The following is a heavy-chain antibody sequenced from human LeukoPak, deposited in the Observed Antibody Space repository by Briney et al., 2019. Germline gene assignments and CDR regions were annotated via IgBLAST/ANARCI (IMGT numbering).Heavy chain of an antibody. CDR1: GFTFSSYS. Sequence: PGGSLRLSCAASGFTFSSYSMNWVRQAPGKGLEWVSSISSSSSYIYYADSVKGRFTISRDNAKNSLYLQMNSLRAEDTAVYYCARDRPKVTMVRGVISWYYYMDVWGKGTTVTVSS. CDR2: ISSSSSYI. CDR3: ARDRPKVTMVRGVISWYYYMDV. D-gene: IGHD3-10*01. V-gene: IGHV3-21*01. J-gene: IGHJ6*03.